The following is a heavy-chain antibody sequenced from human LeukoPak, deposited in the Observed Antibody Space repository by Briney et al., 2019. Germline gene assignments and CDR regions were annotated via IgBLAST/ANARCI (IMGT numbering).Heavy chain of an antibody. Sequence: GASVNASCKASGYTFTSYAMNWVRQAPGQGLEWMGWINTNTGNPTYAQGFTGRFVFSLDTSVSTAYLQISSLKAEDTAVYYCARVRVGATSPYYYYGMDVWGQGTTVTVSS. CDR3: ARVRVGATSPYYYYGMDV. CDR1: GYTFTSYA. V-gene: IGHV7-4-1*02. D-gene: IGHD1-26*01. J-gene: IGHJ6*02. CDR2: INTNTGNP.